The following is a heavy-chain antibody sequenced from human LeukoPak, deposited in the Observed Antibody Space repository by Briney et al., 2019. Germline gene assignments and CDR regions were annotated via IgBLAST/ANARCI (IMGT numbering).Heavy chain of an antibody. V-gene: IGHV3-11*01. Sequence: GGSLRLSCAASGFTFSDYYMSWIRQAPRKGLEWISYISNSGDTIYYADSVKGRFTFSRDNSKNTLYLQMNSLRAEDTAVYYCAKALWFGEWVFDYWGQGTLVTVSS. CDR2: ISNSGDTI. J-gene: IGHJ4*02. CDR1: GFTFSDYY. D-gene: IGHD3-10*01. CDR3: AKALWFGEWVFDY.